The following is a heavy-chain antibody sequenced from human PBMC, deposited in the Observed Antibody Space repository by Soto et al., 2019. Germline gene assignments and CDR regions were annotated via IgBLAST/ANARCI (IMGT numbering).Heavy chain of an antibody. CDR1: GFTYSKHA. Sequence: HPGGSLRLSCAASGFTYSKHAMTWVRQAPGKGLEWVATISGNGGRTYYADSVKGRFIISRDNSRNLVHLQMNSLRVGDTALYLWAGDAHAGIVGPLCFDFWGQGAQVTVSS. CDR2: ISGNGGRT. V-gene: IGHV3-23*01. J-gene: IGHJ4*02. CDR3: AGDAHAGIVGPLCFDF. D-gene: IGHD2-21*01.